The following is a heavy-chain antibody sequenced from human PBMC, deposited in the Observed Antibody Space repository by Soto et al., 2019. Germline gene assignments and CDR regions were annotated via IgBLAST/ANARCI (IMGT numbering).Heavy chain of an antibody. J-gene: IGHJ4*02. Sequence: GGSLRLSYAASGFTFSGYGMQWVRQAPGKGLEWVAVIRYNGSTKYYADSVKGRFTISRDNAKNSLYLQMNSLRAEDTAVYYCQSKAPLLWFGEFVYYFDYWGQGTLVTVSS. D-gene: IGHD3-10*01. CDR3: QSKAPLLWFGEFVYYFDY. CDR1: GFTFSGYG. CDR2: IRYNGSTK. V-gene: IGHV3-33*01.